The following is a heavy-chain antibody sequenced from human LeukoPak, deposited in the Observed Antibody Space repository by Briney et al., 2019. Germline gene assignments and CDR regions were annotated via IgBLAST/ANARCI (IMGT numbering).Heavy chain of an antibody. D-gene: IGHD6-19*01. J-gene: IGHJ4*02. CDR2: IYYSGST. CDR1: GGSISSSSYY. V-gene: IGHV4-39*01. Sequence: SETLSLTCTVSGGSISSSSYYWGWIRQPPGKGLEWIGSIYYSGSTHYNPSLKSRVTISVDTSKNQFSLKLSSVTAADTAVYYCARGGSSSGWYNDYWGQGTLVTVSS. CDR3: ARGGSSSGWYNDY.